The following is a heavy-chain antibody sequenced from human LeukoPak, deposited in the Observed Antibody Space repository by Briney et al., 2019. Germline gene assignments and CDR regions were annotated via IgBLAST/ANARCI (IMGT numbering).Heavy chain of an antibody. CDR3: ARSHPGYFYFDF. CDR1: SGSITNYY. D-gene: IGHD2-21*01. J-gene: IGHJ4*02. Sequence: SETLSLTCTVSSGSITNYYWNWLRQPPGKGLEWIGYVYYTGNTNYKSSLKSRVIMSVDTSKNHFSLKLSSVTAADTAVYYCARSHPGYFYFDFWGQGTVVTVSS. V-gene: IGHV4-59*01. CDR2: VYYTGNT.